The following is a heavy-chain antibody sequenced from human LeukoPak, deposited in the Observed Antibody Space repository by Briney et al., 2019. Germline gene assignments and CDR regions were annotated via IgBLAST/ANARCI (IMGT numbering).Heavy chain of an antibody. V-gene: IGHV3-21*04. J-gene: IGHJ4*02. D-gene: IGHD3-10*01. Sequence: GGSLRLSCAASGFTFSSYSMNWVRQAPGKGLEWVSSISSSSSYIYYADSVKGRFTISRDNAKNSLYLQMNSLRAEDTAVYYCIHYGSGSYSTDYWGQGTLVTVSS. CDR2: ISSSSSYI. CDR1: GFTFSSYS. CDR3: IHYGSGSYSTDY.